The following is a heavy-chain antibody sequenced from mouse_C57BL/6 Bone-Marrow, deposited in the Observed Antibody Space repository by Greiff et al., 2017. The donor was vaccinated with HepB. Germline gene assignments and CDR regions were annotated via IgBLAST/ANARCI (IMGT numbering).Heavy chain of an antibody. Sequence: EVQLQQSGPVLVKPGASVKMSCKASGYTFTDYYMNWVKQSHGKSLEWIGVINPYNGGTSYNQKFKGKATFTVDKSSSTAYMELNSLTSEDSAVYYCARPYYYGSSGFAYWGQGTLVTVSA. V-gene: IGHV1-19*01. CDR3: ARPYYYGSSGFAY. CDR1: GYTFTDYY. CDR2: INPYNGGT. D-gene: IGHD1-1*01. J-gene: IGHJ3*01.